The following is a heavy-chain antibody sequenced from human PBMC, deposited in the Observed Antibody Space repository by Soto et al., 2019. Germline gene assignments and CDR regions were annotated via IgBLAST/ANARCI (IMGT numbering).Heavy chain of an antibody. D-gene: IGHD6-19*01. V-gene: IGHV3-72*01. CDR2: SRNKANSYTT. CDR3: ARGIAVAPGAFDI. Sequence: SLRLSCAASGFTLSSYSMNWVRQAPGKGLEWVARSRNKANSYTTEYAAPVKGRVTISRDDSKNSLYLQMNSLKTEDTAVYYCARGIAVAPGAFDIWGQGTMVTVSS. CDR1: GFTLSSYS. J-gene: IGHJ3*02.